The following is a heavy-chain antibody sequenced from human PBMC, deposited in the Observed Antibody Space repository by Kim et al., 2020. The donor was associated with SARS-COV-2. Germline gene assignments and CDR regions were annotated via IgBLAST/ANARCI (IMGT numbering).Heavy chain of an antibody. D-gene: IGHD2-15*01. V-gene: IGHV4-39*01. CDR2: IYYSGST. CDR1: GGSISSSSYY. CDR3: ARRGRYGSGGSCLKYG. J-gene: IGHJ6*01. Sequence: SETLSLTCTVSGGSISSSSYYWGWIRQPPGKGLEWIGSIYYSGSTYYNPSLKSRVTISVDTSKNQFSLKLSSVTAADTAVYYCARRGRYGSGGSCLKYG.